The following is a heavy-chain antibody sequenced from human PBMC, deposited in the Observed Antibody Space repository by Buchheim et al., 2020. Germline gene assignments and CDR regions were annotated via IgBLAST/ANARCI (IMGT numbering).Heavy chain of an antibody. V-gene: IGHV4-61*02. CDR2: IYTSGST. D-gene: IGHD5-12*01. Sequence: QVQLQESGPGLVKPSQTLSLTCTVSGGSISSGSYYWSWIRQPAGKGLEWIGRIYTSGSTNYNPSLKSRVTISVDTSKNQFSLKLSSVTAADTAVYYCARGRHSGYDQYWYFDLWGRGTL. CDR1: GGSISSGSYY. J-gene: IGHJ2*01. CDR3: ARGRHSGYDQYWYFDL.